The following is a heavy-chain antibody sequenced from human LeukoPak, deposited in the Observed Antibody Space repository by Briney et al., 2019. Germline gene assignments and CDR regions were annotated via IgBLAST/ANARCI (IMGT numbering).Heavy chain of an antibody. D-gene: IGHD3-22*01. Sequence: PSETLSLTCTVSGGSISGYYWSWIRQHPGKGLEWIGYIYYSGSTYYNPSIKSRVTISVDTSKNQFSLKLSSVTAADTAVYYCARRGYYYDSSGYYSTYYFDYWGQGTLVTVSS. CDR2: IYYSGST. CDR3: ARRGYYYDSSGYYSTYYFDY. J-gene: IGHJ4*02. V-gene: IGHV4-31*03. CDR1: GGSISGYY.